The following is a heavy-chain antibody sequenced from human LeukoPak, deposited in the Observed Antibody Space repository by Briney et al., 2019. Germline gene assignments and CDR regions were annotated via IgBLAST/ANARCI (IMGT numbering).Heavy chain of an antibody. D-gene: IGHD5-12*01. CDR2: FYYSGIT. CDR1: GGSISSSGYY. CDR3: ASHHSGASPSDAFDI. J-gene: IGHJ3*02. Sequence: SETLSLTCTLSGGSISSSGYYWDWIRQPTGRALEWIGNFYYSGITYYNPSLRSRVTISVDTSKNQFSLKLSSVTAADTAVYYCASHHSGASPSDAFDIWGHGTMVTVSS. V-gene: IGHV4-39*01.